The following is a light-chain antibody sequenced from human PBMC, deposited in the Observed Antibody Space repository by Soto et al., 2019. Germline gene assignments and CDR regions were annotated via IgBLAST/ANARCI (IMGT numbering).Light chain of an antibody. J-gene: IGKJ4*01. CDR1: QNIYNY. CDR3: QQYDNLPLT. CDR2: DAS. Sequence: DIQMTQSPSSLSASVGDRVTVTCRTSQNIYNYLNWYQQRPGKAPKLLIYDASDLETGVPSRFSGSGSGTDFTFTINSLQPEDIATYYCQQYDNLPLTFGGGTKVDIK. V-gene: IGKV1-33*01.